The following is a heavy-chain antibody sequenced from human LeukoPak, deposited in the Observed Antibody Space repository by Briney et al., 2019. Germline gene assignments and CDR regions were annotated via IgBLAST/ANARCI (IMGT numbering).Heavy chain of an antibody. CDR1: GGTFSSYA. CDR2: IIPIFGTA. V-gene: IGHV1-69*01. J-gene: IGHJ3*02. CDR3: ARPSLDAFDI. Sequence: GSSVTVSCTASGGTFSSYAISWVRQAPGQGLEWMGGIIPIFGTANYAQKFQGRVTITADESTSTAYMELSSLRSEDTAVYYCARPSLDAFDIWGQGTMVTVSS.